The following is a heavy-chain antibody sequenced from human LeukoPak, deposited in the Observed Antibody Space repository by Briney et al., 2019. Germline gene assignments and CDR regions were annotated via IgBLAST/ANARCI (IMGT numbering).Heavy chain of an antibody. D-gene: IGHD1-26*01. Sequence: GASVNVSCKASGYTFTSYGISWVRQAPGQGLEWMGWISADNGNTNYAQKLQGRVTMTTDTSTSTAYMELRSLRSDDTAVYYCERDSSGSPLGYWGQGTLVTVSS. CDR1: GYTFTSYG. V-gene: IGHV1-18*01. J-gene: IGHJ4*02. CDR2: ISADNGNT. CDR3: ERDSSGSPLGY.